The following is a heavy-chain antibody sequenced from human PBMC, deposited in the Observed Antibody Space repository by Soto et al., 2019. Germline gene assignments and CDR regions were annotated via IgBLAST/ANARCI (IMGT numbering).Heavy chain of an antibody. CDR3: ARVGHYGDYFLHYYYYGMDV. CDR2: IWYDGSNK. J-gene: IGHJ6*02. CDR1: GFTFSSYG. V-gene: IGHV3-33*01. D-gene: IGHD4-17*01. Sequence: GGSLRLSCAASGFTFSSYGMHWVRQAPGKGLEWVAVIWYDGSNKYYADSVKGRFTISRDNSKNTLYLQMNSLRAEDTAVYYCARVGHYGDYFLHYYYYGMDVWGQGTTVTVSS.